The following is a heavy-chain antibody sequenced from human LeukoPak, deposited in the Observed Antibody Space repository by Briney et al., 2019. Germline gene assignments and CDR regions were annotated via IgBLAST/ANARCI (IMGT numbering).Heavy chain of an antibody. CDR1: GFRFTDYS. Sequence: GGSLRHSCAASGFRFTDYSMSWVRQAPGKGLEWVAGLGRSGEYKYYADSVKGRFTISRDNSKDTVSLQMNSLRAEDSAIYFCVKDRPCETCMPMDAWGQGTTVTVSS. J-gene: IGHJ6*02. V-gene: IGHV3-23*01. CDR2: LGRSGEYK. CDR3: VKDRPCETCMPMDA. D-gene: IGHD2-2*01.